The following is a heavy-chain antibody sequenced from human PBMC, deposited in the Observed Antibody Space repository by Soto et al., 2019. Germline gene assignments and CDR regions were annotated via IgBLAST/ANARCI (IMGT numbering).Heavy chain of an antibody. D-gene: IGHD1-1*01. CDR3: ARRISDGKFGS. Sequence: ASVKVSCKASGYNFIDYSINWVRQAPGQGLEWMGWMNPKSGHTAHAQKIQGRVILTRDTSINTVYMELSSLTSGDTAVYFCARRISDGKFGSWGRGTQVTVSS. V-gene: IGHV1-8*01. CDR1: GYNFIDYS. CDR2: MNPKSGHT. J-gene: IGHJ4*02.